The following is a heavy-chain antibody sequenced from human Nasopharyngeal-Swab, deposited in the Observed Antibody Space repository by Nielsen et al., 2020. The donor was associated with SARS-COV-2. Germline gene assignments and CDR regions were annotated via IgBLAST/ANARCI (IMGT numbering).Heavy chain of an antibody. CDR2: ISSTGSTI. Sequence: GESLKISCAASGFTFDIYEMDWVRQAPGKGLEWVSYISSTGSTIYYADSVKGRFTISRDNAKNSLYLQMNSLRAEDTAVCYCARGGGGSSGYYFDFWGQGTLVTVSS. J-gene: IGHJ4*02. CDR3: ARGGGGSSGYYFDF. D-gene: IGHD3-22*01. V-gene: IGHV3-48*03. CDR1: GFTFDIYE.